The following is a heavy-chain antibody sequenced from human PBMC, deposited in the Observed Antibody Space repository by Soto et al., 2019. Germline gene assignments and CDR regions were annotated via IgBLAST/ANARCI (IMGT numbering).Heavy chain of an antibody. CDR3: ARVVDYYGMDV. Sequence: SETLSLTCTVSGGSISSYYWSWIRQPPGKGLEWIGYIYYSGITNYNPSLRSRVTISVDTSKNQFSLKLSSVTAADTAVYYCARVVDYYGMDVWGQGTTVTVSS. CDR1: GGSISSYY. J-gene: IGHJ6*02. V-gene: IGHV4-59*01. CDR2: IYYSGIT.